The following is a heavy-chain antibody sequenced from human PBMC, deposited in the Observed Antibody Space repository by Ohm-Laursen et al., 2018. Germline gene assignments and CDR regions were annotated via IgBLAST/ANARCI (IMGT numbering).Heavy chain of an antibody. D-gene: IGHD1-26*01. V-gene: IGHV1-2*02. CDR2: INPNSGGT. CDR1: GYAFTGYY. J-gene: IGHJ4*02. CDR3: ARYRIKELPFDY. Sequence: ASVKVSCKTSGYAFTGYYMHWVRQAPGQGLEWMGWINPNSGGTNYAQKFQGRVTMTRDTSISTAYMELSRPRSDDTAVYYCARYRIKELPFDYWGQGTLVTVSS.